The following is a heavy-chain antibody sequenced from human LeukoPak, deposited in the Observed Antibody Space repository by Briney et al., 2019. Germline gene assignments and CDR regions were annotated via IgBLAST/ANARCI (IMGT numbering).Heavy chain of an antibody. D-gene: IGHD5-12*01. Sequence: GGSLRLSCAASGFTFSSYWMSWVRQAPGKGLEWVANIKQDGSEKYYVDSVKGRFTISRDNAKNSLYLQMNSLRAEDTAVYYCARDFVDRRAMWYYYYYYMDVWGKGTTVTVSS. J-gene: IGHJ6*03. CDR3: ARDFVDRRAMWYYYYYYMDV. CDR1: GFTFSSYW. CDR2: IKQDGSEK. V-gene: IGHV3-7*01.